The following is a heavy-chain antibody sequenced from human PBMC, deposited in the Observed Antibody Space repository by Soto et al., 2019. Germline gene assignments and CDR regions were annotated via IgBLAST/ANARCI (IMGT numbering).Heavy chain of an antibody. CDR2: ISGSSDYI. CDR3: ATAPRGTYYPHYLDL. J-gene: IGHJ4*02. D-gene: IGHD3-22*01. CDR1: GFTFSSYS. Sequence: EVQLVESGGGLVKPGGSLRLSCAASGFTFSSYSMNWVRQAPGKGLDWVSSISGSSDYIFYGDSVKGRFTISRDNAKNSLYLQMNSLRAEYTAVYYCATAPRGTYYPHYLDLWGQGTLVTVST. V-gene: IGHV3-21*01.